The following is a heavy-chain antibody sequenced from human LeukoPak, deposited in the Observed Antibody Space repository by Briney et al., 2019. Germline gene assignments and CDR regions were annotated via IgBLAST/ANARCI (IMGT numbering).Heavy chain of an antibody. CDR2: IYSGGST. D-gene: IGHD5-18*01. J-gene: IGHJ4*02. CDR1: GFTFSSYA. V-gene: IGHV3-66*02. Sequence: PGGSLRLSCAASGFTFSSYAMSWVRQAPGKGLEWVSVIYSGGSTYHADSVKGRFIISRDNSKNTLNLQMNSLRVEDSAVYYCARDRYSYGYALDCWGQGTLVTVSS. CDR3: ARDRYSYGYALDC.